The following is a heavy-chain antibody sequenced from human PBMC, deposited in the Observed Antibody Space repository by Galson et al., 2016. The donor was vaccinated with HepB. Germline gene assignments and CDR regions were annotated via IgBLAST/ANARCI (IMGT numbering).Heavy chain of an antibody. CDR2: VSGSGGNT. V-gene: IGHV3-23*01. D-gene: IGHD3-22*01. CDR3: AKSIDSGGFYFERGADY. CDR1: GFTFSSYA. J-gene: IGHJ4*02. Sequence: SLRISCAASGFTFSSYAMSWVRQAPGKGLEWVSSVSGSGGNTYDAGSVKGRFTISRDNSKNTLYLQMNSLSAEDTAVYYCAKSIDSGGFYFERGADYWGQGTLVTVSS.